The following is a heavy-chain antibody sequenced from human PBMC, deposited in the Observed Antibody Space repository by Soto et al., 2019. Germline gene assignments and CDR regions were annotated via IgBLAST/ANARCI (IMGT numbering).Heavy chain of an antibody. J-gene: IGHJ4*02. V-gene: IGHV4-61*01. D-gene: IGHD3-3*01. CDR1: GGSVSSGSYY. CDR2: IYYSGST. CDR3: ARAGVVILY. Sequence: SETLSLTCTVSGGSVSSGSYYWSWIRQPPGKGLEWIGYIYYSGSTYYNPSLKSRVTISVDTSKNQFSLKLSSVTAADTAVYYCARAGVVILYWGQGTLVTVSS.